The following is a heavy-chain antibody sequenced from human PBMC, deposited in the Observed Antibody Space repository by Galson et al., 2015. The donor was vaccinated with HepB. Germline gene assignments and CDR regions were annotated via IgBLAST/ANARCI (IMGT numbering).Heavy chain of an antibody. CDR3: ARKRFLGGFDI. D-gene: IGHD3-10*01. CDR2: IGTGGDP. J-gene: IGHJ3*02. V-gene: IGHV3-13*04. CDR1: GFTLSDYD. Sequence: SLRLSCADSGFTLSDYDIHWVRQAPGKGLEWVSGIGTGGDPYYPGSVEGRLTISRDTVKNSLYLQMNSLRAGDTAFYYCARKRFLGGFDIWGQGTMVIVSS.